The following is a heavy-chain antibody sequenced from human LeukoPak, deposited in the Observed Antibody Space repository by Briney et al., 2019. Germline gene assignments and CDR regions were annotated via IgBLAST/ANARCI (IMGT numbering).Heavy chain of an antibody. Sequence: EPGGSLRLSCAASGFTFSSYSMNWVRQAPGKGLEWVSSISSSSSYIYYADSVKGRFTISRDNAKNSLYLQMNSLRAEDTAVYYCARGAVAVTAAYTDYWGQGTLVTVSS. CDR1: GFTFSSYS. CDR2: ISSSSSYI. V-gene: IGHV3-21*01. CDR3: ARGAVAVTAAYTDY. J-gene: IGHJ4*02. D-gene: IGHD6-19*01.